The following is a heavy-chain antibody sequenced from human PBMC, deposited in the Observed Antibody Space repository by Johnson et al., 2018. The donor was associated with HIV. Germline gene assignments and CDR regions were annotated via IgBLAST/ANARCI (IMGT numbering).Heavy chain of an antibody. V-gene: IGHV3-30*18. CDR1: GFTFSSYG. CDR2: IPYDGSNK. J-gene: IGHJ3*02. Sequence: QVQLVESGGGVVKPGRSLRLSCAASGFTFSSYGMHWVRQAPGKGLEWVAVIPYDGSNKYYADSVQGRFTLSRDKSKNTLFLNMNSLGAEDKALYYCAKNGEGRWPRAAAFDIWGQGTMVTVSS. D-gene: IGHD3-10*01. CDR3: AKNGEGRWPRAAAFDI.